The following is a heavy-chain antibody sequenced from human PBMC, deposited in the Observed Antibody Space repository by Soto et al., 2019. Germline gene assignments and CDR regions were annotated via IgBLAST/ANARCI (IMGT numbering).Heavy chain of an antibody. CDR2: IGAADDP. V-gene: IGHV3-13*05. Sequence: GESLKISCAASGFTFGAYDMHWVLQTTGKGLDWVSAIGAADDPYYLGSVKGRFTISRENAKNSLYLQMNSLRAEDTAVYYCARAYSGRLPRRADYYFAMDVWGQGTTVTVYS. J-gene: IGHJ6*02. D-gene: IGHD2-15*01. CDR3: ARAYSGRLPRRADYYFAMDV. CDR1: GFTFGAYD.